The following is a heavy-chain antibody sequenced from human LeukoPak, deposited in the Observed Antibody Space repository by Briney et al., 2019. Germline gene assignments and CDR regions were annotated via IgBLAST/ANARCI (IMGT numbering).Heavy chain of an antibody. V-gene: IGHV3-7*05. D-gene: IGHD3-22*01. CDR2: IKQDGSEK. CDR1: GFTFSSYW. Sequence: GGSLRLSCAASGFTFSSYWMSWVRQAPGKGLEGVANIKQDGSEKYYVDSVKGRFTISRDNAKNSLYLQMNSLRAEDTAVYYCAREQYYYDSSGYYYDEEGPGDYFDYWGQGTLVTVSS. J-gene: IGHJ4*02. CDR3: AREQYYYDSSGYYYDEEGPGDYFDY.